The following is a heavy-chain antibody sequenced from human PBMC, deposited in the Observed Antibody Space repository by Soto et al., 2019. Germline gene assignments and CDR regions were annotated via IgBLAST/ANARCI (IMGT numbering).Heavy chain of an antibody. D-gene: IGHD2-15*01. CDR1: GYSISSGYY. CDR2: IYHSGST. J-gene: IGHJ4*02. Sequence: SETLSLTCAVSGYSISSGYYWGWIRQPPGKGLEWIGSIYHSGSTYYNPSLKSRVTISVDTSKNQFSLKLSSVTAADAAVYYCSVAAIAGPPDYWGQGTLVTVSS. CDR3: SVAAIAGPPDY. V-gene: IGHV4-38-2*01.